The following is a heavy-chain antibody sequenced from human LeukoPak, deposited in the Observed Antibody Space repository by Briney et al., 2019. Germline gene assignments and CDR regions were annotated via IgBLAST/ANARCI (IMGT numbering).Heavy chain of an antibody. V-gene: IGHV3-30*02. Sequence: GGSLRLSCVASGFSFSSYAMHWVRQAPGRGLEWVAFIAYDRSNKYADSVKGRFSISRDNSKNTLYLQMNSLRAEDTAVYYCAKDLRYFDWLFPTGDYWGQGTLVTVSS. CDR3: AKDLRYFDWLFPTGDY. J-gene: IGHJ4*02. D-gene: IGHD3-9*01. CDR1: GFSFSSYA. CDR2: IAYDRSNK.